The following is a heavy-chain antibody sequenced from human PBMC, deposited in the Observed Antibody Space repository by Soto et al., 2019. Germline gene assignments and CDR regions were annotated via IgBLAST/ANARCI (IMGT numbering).Heavy chain of an antibody. CDR2: IKQEGSEK. D-gene: IGHD2-8*01. J-gene: IGHJ6*02. V-gene: IGHV3-7*01. CDR1: GFTFSSYW. CDR3: ARDTLIYGMDV. Sequence: LRLSCAASGFTFSSYWMSWVRQAPGEGLEGVANIKQEGSEKYYVDSVKGRFTISRANAKNSPYLQMNRLRAEDTSVYYCARDTLIYGMDVWGQETTLTV.